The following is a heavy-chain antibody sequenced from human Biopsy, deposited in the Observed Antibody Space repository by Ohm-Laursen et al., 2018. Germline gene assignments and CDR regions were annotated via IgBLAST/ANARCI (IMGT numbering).Heavy chain of an antibody. Sequence: RSLRPSCAASGFTFSNSGRDGVRQTPRKGLEWVAAISYDGSKTDYGDSVKGRLNISRDNSKNTLDLQMSSLRVEDTAVYFCAKDKGTFNFYYYGMDVWGQGTTVTVSS. D-gene: IGHD2/OR15-2a*01. V-gene: IGHV3-30*18. J-gene: IGHJ6*02. CDR2: ISYDGSKT. CDR1: GFTFSNSG. CDR3: AKDKGTFNFYYYGMDV.